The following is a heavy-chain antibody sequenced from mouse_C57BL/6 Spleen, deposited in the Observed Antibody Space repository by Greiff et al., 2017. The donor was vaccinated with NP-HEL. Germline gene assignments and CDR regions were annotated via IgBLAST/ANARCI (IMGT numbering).Heavy chain of an antibody. Sequence: QVQLKQSGAELARPGASVKMSCKASGYTFTSYTMHWVKQRPGQGLEWIGYINPSSGYTKYNQKFKDKATLTADKSSSTAYMQLSSLTSEDSAVYYCARSLYYGSRDWYFDVWGTGTTVTVSS. D-gene: IGHD1-1*01. CDR2: INPSSGYT. CDR1: GYTFTSYT. V-gene: IGHV1-4*01. CDR3: ARSLYYGSRDWYFDV. J-gene: IGHJ1*03.